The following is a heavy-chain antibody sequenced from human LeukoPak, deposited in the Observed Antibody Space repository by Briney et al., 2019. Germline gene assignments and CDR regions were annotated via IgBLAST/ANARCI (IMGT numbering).Heavy chain of an antibody. D-gene: IGHD1-7*01. CDR3: AKEGGTGTRFDY. CDR1: GFTFSSSA. CDR2: ISGSGTGT. J-gene: IGHJ4*02. V-gene: IGHV3-23*01. Sequence: PGGSLRLSCAASGFTFSSSAMSWVRQAPGKGLYWVSAISGSGTGTYYADSVKGRFTISRDNSKNTLYLQMNSLRAADTAVYYCAKEGGTGTRFDYWGQGTLVTVSS.